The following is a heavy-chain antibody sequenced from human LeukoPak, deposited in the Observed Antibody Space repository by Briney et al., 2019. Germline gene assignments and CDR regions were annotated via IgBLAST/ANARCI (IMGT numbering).Heavy chain of an antibody. Sequence: GSLRLSCAASGFPFSSSAMNWVRQVPGRGLEWFSASGTAGETYYADSVKGRFTISRDDSKNTLYLQMTSLRAEDTAVYYCAKKTPGTYPFDFWGQGTLVTVSP. CDR2: SGTAGET. CDR1: GFPFSSSA. V-gene: IGHV3-23*01. D-gene: IGHD6-13*01. CDR3: AKKTPGTYPFDF. J-gene: IGHJ4*02.